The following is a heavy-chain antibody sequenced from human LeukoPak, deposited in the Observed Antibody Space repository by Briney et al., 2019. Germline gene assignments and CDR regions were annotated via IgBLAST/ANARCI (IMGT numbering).Heavy chain of an antibody. D-gene: IGHD2-2*01. CDR2: IIPIFGTA. V-gene: IGHV1-69*13. CDR1: GGTFSSYA. J-gene: IGHJ6*03. CDR3: ARIERGCSSTSCRLGYYYYYMDV. Sequence: SVKVSCKASGGTFSSYAISWVRQAPGQGLEWMGGIIPIFGTANYAQKFQGRVTITADESTSTAYMELSSLRSEDTAVYYCARIERGCSSTSCRLGYYYYYMDVWGKGTTVTVSS.